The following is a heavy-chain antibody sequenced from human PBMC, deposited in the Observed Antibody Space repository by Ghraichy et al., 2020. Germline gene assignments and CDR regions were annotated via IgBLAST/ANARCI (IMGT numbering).Heavy chain of an antibody. J-gene: IGHJ4*02. CDR1: GGSISSYY. CDR3: ARTYSSSWYLIINEYYFDY. V-gene: IGHV4-59*01. D-gene: IGHD6-13*01. CDR2: IYYSGST. Sequence: SQTLSLTCTVSGGSISSYYWSWIRQPPGKGLEWIGYIYYSGSTNYNPSLKSRVTISVDTSKNQFSLKLSSVTAADTAVYYCARTYSSSWYLIINEYYFDYWGQGTLVTVSS.